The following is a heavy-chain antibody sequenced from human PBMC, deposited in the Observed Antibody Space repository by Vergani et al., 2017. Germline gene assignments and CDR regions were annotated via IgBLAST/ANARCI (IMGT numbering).Heavy chain of an antibody. Sequence: QVQLQESGPGLVKPSETLSLTCTVSGGSISSYYWSWIRQPPGKGLEWIGYIYYSGSTNYNPSLKSRVTISVDTSKNQFSLKLSSVTAADTAVYYGARHSGGSLKDYYYGMDVWGQGTTVTVSS. V-gene: IGHV4-59*08. CDR3: ARHSGGSLKDYYYGMDV. D-gene: IGHD1-26*01. CDR1: GGSISSYY. CDR2: IYYSGST. J-gene: IGHJ6*02.